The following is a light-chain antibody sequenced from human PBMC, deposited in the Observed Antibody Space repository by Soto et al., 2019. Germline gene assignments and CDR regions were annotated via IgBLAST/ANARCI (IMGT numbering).Light chain of an antibody. CDR2: GAS. V-gene: IGKV3-15*01. Sequence: EIVMTHSPATLSVSPGERATLSCRASQSVSSNLAWYQQKPGQAPRLLIYGASTRATGIPARFSGSGSGTEFTLTISSLQSEDFAFYYCQQYNNWPHTFGQGTKLEIK. CDR1: QSVSSN. CDR3: QQYNNWPHT. J-gene: IGKJ2*01.